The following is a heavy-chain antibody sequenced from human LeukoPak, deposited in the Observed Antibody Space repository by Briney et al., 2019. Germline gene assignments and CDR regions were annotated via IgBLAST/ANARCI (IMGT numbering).Heavy chain of an antibody. J-gene: IGHJ3*02. Sequence: PGGSLRLSCSASGFTFSSYEMNWVRQAPGKGLGWVSYIGTSGTIIYYADSVKGRFTISRDNAENSLYLQMNSLRAEDTAVYYCARDRTMRGAIPEGSFEIWGQGTMVTVSS. CDR1: GFTFSSYE. CDR3: ARDRTMRGAIPEGSFEI. CDR2: IGTSGTII. D-gene: IGHD2-2*01. V-gene: IGHV3-48*03.